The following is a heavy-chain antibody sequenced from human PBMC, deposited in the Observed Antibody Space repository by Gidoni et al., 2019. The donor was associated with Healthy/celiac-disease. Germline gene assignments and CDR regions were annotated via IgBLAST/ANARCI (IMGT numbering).Heavy chain of an antibody. CDR1: GFPFSNAW. CDR3: TTYSSGSEYTLDY. V-gene: IGHV3-15*01. D-gene: IGHD6-19*01. Sequence: EVQLVESGGGLVKPGGSLRLSCAASGFPFSNAWMSWVRQAPGKGLEWVGRIKSKTDGGTTDYAAPVKGRFTISRDDSKNTLYLQMNSLKTEDTAVYYCTTYSSGSEYTLDYWGQGTLVTVSS. CDR2: IKSKTDGGTT. J-gene: IGHJ4*02.